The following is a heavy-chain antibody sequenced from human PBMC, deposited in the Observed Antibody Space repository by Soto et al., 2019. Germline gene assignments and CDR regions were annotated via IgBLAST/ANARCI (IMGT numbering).Heavy chain of an antibody. Sequence: GGSLRLSCAASGFNFSNHWMHWVRQRPGEGLVWVSRITSDGKTKAYAESVKGRFAISRDNAKNTLYLQMNGLTAEDTAVYYCARESGDWPLNWFDPWGLGTLVTVSS. CDR3: ARESGDWPLNWFDP. CDR2: ITSDGKTK. J-gene: IGHJ5*02. CDR1: GFNFSNHW. V-gene: IGHV3-74*01. D-gene: IGHD2-21*02.